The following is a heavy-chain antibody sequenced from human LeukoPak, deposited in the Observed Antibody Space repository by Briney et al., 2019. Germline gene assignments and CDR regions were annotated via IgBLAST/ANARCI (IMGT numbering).Heavy chain of an antibody. Sequence: SETLSLTCTVSGDSINNYYWNWIRQPPGKGLEWIGRIYTSGSTNYNPSLKSRVTMSVDTSKNQFSLKLSSVTAADTAVYYCARDHCSSTSCKGRSWFDPWGQGTLVTVSS. CDR1: GDSINNYY. CDR2: IYTSGST. V-gene: IGHV4-4*07. CDR3: ARDHCSSTSCKGRSWFDP. D-gene: IGHD2-2*01. J-gene: IGHJ5*02.